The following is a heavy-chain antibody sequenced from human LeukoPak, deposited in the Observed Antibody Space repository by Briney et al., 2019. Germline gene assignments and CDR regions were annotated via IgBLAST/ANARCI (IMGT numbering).Heavy chain of an antibody. V-gene: IGHV3-23*01. J-gene: IGHJ3*02. Sequence: GGSLRLSCAASGFTFSSYAMSWVRQAPGKGLEWVSAISGSGGSTYYADSVKGRFTISRDNSKNTLYLQMNSLRAEDTAVYYCAKDQPTIFGVVRGAFDIWGQGTMVTVSS. CDR3: AKDQPTIFGVVRGAFDI. CDR2: ISGSGGST. CDR1: GFTFSSYA. D-gene: IGHD3-3*01.